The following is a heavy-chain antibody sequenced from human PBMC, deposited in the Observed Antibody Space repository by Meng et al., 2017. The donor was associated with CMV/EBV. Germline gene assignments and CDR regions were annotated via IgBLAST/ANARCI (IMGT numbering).Heavy chain of an antibody. J-gene: IGHJ6*02. CDR3: TTGHRPITIFGMAYYYGMDV. CDR1: GFTFSNSW. CDR2: IKSNTDGGTT. Sequence: GESLKISCAASGFTFSNSWMSWVRQAPGKGLEWVGRIKSNTDGGTTDYAAPVKGRFTISRYDSKNTLYLQMNSLKTEDTAVYYCTTGHRPITIFGMAYYYGMDVWGQGTTVTVSS. D-gene: IGHD3-3*01. V-gene: IGHV3-15*01.